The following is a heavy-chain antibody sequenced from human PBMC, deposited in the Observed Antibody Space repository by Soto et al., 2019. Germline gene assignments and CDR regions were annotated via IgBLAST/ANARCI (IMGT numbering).Heavy chain of an antibody. Sequence: ASETLSLTCTVSGASISSGGYYWSWIRQHPGKGLEWIGYIYYSGSTYYNPSLKSRVTISVDTSKNQFSLKLSSVTAADTAVYYCARVEYSGGYYSIAYWGQGTLVTVSS. CDR3: ARVEYSGGYYSIAY. CDR1: GASISSGGYY. V-gene: IGHV4-31*03. D-gene: IGHD3-22*01. J-gene: IGHJ4*02. CDR2: IYYSGST.